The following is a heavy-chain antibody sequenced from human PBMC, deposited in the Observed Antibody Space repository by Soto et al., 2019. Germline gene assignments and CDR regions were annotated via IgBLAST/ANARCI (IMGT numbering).Heavy chain of an antibody. Sequence: GGSLRLSCAASGFTFSSYSMNWVRQAPGKGLEWDSSISSSSSYIYYADSVKGRFTISRDNAKNSLYLQMNSLRAEDTAVYYCARGIAAAGTKNFDYWGQGTLVTVSS. J-gene: IGHJ4*02. D-gene: IGHD6-13*01. CDR1: GFTFSSYS. V-gene: IGHV3-21*01. CDR3: ARGIAAAGTKNFDY. CDR2: ISSSSSYI.